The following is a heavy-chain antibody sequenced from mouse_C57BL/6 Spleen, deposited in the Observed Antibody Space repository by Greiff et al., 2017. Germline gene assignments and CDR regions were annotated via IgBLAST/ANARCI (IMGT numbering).Heavy chain of an antibody. CDR2: IYPGSGNT. Sequence: QVQLQQSGAELVRPGASVKLSCKASGYTFTDYYINWVKQRPGQGLEWIARIYPGSGNTYYNEKFKGKATLTAEKSSSTAYMQLSSLTSEDSAVYFCAREDGYYDYAMDYWGQGTSVTVSS. CDR1: GYTFTDYY. V-gene: IGHV1-76*01. D-gene: IGHD2-3*01. J-gene: IGHJ4*01. CDR3: AREDGYYDYAMDY.